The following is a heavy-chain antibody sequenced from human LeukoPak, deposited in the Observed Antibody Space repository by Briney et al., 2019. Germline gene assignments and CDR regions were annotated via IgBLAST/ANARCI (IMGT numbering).Heavy chain of an antibody. CDR2: INHSGST. V-gene: IGHV4-34*01. J-gene: IGHJ4*02. D-gene: IGHD2-8*02. Sequence: PSETLSLTCAVYGGSFSGYYWSWLRQPPGKGLEWIGEINHSGSTNYNPSLKSRVTISVDTSKNQFSLKLSSVTAADTAVYYCARSPPDQPWSYGRAPNDYWGQGTLVTVSS. CDR3: ARSPPDQPWSYGRAPNDY. CDR1: GGSFSGYY.